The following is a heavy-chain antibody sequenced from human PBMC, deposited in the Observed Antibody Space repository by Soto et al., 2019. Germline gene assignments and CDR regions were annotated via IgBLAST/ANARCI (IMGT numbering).Heavy chain of an antibody. CDR1: GGTFSSYA. V-gene: IGHV1-69*13. D-gene: IGHD2-21*02. Sequence: SVKVSCKASGGTFSSYAISWVRHAPGQGLEWMGGIIPIFGTANYAQKFQGRVTITADESTSTAYMELSSLRSEDTAVYYCAKRKGDGDTHDYYYSGMDACGQGTAVPVSS. J-gene: IGHJ6*02. CDR2: IIPIFGTA. CDR3: AKRKGDGDTHDYYYSGMDA.